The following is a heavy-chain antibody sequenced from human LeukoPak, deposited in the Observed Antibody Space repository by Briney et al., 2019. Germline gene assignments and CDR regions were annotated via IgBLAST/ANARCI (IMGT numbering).Heavy chain of an antibody. CDR2: ISYDGSNK. J-gene: IGHJ4*02. Sequence: GGSLRLSCAASGFTFSSYAMHWVRQAPGKGLEWVAVISYDGSNKYYADSVKGRFTISRDNSKNTLYLQMNRLRAEDTAVYYCARDRGSYLDYWGQGTLVTVSS. V-gene: IGHV3-30*01. CDR1: GFTFSSYA. CDR3: ARDRGSYLDY. D-gene: IGHD1-26*01.